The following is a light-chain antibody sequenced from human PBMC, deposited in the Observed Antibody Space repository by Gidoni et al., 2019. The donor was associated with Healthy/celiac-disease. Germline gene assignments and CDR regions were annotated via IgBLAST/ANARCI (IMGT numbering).Light chain of an antibody. CDR2: VAS. CDR3: QQYDNLPLFT. CDR1: QDISNY. J-gene: IGKJ3*01. Sequence: DIQMTQSPSSLSASVGDRVTITCQASQDISNYLNWYQQKPGKAPKLLIYVASNLETGVPSRFSGSGSGTDFTFTISSLQPEDIATYYCQQYDNLPLFTFXPXTKVDIK. V-gene: IGKV1-33*01.